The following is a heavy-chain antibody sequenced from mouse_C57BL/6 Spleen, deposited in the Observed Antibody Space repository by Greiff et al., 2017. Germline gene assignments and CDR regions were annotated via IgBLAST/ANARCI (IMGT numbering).Heavy chain of an antibody. V-gene: IGHV1-52*01. CDR3: SRRRDDYAMDY. Sequence: QVQLQQPGAELVRPGSSVKLSCKASGYTFTRYGMHWVKQRPIQGLEWIGNIDPSASETPYNHKFKDKATLTVDKSSSTAYMPLRSLTSAASAVYYGSRRRDDYAMDYWGQGTSVTVSS. D-gene: IGHD3-3*01. J-gene: IGHJ4*01. CDR1: GYTFTRYG. CDR2: IDPSASET.